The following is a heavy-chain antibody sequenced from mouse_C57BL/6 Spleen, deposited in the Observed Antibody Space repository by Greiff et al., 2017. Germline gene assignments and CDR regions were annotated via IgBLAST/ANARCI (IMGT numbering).Heavy chain of an antibody. V-gene: IGHV1-4*01. D-gene: IGHD2-1*01. Sequence: VQLQQSGAELARPGASVKMSCKASGYTFTSYTMHWVKQRPGQGLEWIGYINPSSGYTTYNQKFKDKATLTADKSSSTAYMQLSSLTSEDSAVYYCARGDYGNYYAMDYWGQGTSVTVSS. CDR3: ARGDYGNYYAMDY. CDR1: GYTFTSYT. J-gene: IGHJ4*01. CDR2: INPSSGYT.